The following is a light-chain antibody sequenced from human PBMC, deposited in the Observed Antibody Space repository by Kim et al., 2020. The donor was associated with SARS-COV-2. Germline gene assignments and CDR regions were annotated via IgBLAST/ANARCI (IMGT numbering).Light chain of an antibody. CDR1: SGSLASTN. Sequence: GKPVTISCTRSSGSLASTNVQWYQQRPGTSPTAVIFENNQRPSGVPDRFSGSIDGSSNSASLTISGLKTEDEADYYCQSFDSNIQVFGGGTKLTVL. CDR3: QSFDSNIQV. J-gene: IGLJ3*02. V-gene: IGLV6-57*01. CDR2: ENN.